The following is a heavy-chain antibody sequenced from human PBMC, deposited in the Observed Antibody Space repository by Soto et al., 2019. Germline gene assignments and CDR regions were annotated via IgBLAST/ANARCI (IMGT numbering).Heavy chain of an antibody. CDR2: IIPIFGTA. CDR1: GGTFSRHA. Sequence: QVQLVQSGAEVRKPGSSVKVSCKASGGTFSRHAISWVRQAPGQGLEWMGGIIPIFGTANHAQKFQGRVTIIADESTSTVYMELSRLRSEETAMYYCARGWGYDSNDYYYAYWGQGTLVIVSS. J-gene: IGHJ4*02. CDR3: ARGWGYDSNDYYYAY. V-gene: IGHV1-69*01. D-gene: IGHD3-22*01.